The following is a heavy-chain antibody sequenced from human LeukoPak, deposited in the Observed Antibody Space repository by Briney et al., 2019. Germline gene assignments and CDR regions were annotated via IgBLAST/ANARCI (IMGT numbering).Heavy chain of an antibody. CDR1: GYTFTGYY. CDR3: ARDQARTTTWYLYMNY. D-gene: IGHD3/OR15-3a*01. CDR2: LDPNSGGT. Sequence: GSVKVSCKASGYTFTGYYIHWVRQAPGQGLELMGRLDPNSGGTNSAQKFQARVTMTRDTSITTAYMELSRLRSDDTAVYYCARDQARTTTWYLYMNYWGQGTLVTVSS. V-gene: IGHV1-2*06. J-gene: IGHJ4*02.